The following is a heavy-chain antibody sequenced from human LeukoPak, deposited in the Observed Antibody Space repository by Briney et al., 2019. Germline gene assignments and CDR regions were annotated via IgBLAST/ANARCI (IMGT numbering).Heavy chain of an antibody. CDR2: INPSGGST. D-gene: IGHD3-10*01. CDR3: ARGERAMVRGVPGFDY. V-gene: IGHV1-46*01. CDR1: GYTFTSYY. Sequence: ASVKVSCKASGYTFTSYYMHWVRQAPGQGLEWMGIINPSGGSTSYAQKFQGRVTMTRDMSTSTVYMELSSLRSEDTAVYYCARGERAMVRGVPGFDYWGQGTLVTVSS. J-gene: IGHJ4*02.